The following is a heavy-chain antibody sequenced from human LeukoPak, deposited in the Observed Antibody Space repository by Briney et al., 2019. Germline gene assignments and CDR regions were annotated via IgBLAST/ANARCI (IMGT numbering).Heavy chain of an antibody. CDR3: AKGSGWEASYFYYYMDV. D-gene: IGHD1-26*01. Sequence: GGSLRLSCAASGFTFSSYAMSWVRQAPGKGLEWVSAISGSGGSTYYADSVKGRFTISRDDSKNTLYLRMNSLRAEDTAVYFCAKGSGWEASYFYYYMDVWGKGTTVTISS. CDR2: ISGSGGST. V-gene: IGHV3-23*01. J-gene: IGHJ6*03. CDR1: GFTFSSYA.